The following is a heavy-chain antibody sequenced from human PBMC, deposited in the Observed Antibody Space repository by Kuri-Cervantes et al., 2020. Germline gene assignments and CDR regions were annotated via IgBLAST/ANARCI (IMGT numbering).Heavy chain of an antibody. J-gene: IGHJ3*02. CDR1: GGSISTYY. D-gene: IGHD4-17*01. CDR3: ARVTLSIDYGDLDAFDI. V-gene: IGHV4-59*01. CDR2: IYYSGST. Sequence: SETLSLTCTVSGGSISTYYWSWLRQPPGKGLEWIGNIYYSGSTNYNPSLKSRVTISVDTSKNQFSLKLSSVTAADTAVYYCARVTLSIDYGDLDAFDIWGQGTMVTVSS.